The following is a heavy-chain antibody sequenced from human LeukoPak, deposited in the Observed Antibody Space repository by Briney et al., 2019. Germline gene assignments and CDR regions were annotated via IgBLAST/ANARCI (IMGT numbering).Heavy chain of an antibody. D-gene: IGHD1-26*01. CDR2: IYYSGST. CDR1: GGSISSGSYY. V-gene: IGHV4-61*03. Sequence: PSETLSLTCTVSGGSISSGSYYWSWIRQPPGKGLEWIGYIYYSGSTSYNPSLKSRVTISVDTSKNHFSLKLSSVTAADTAVYYCARYSGSYPHDAFDIWGQGTMVTVSS. J-gene: IGHJ3*02. CDR3: ARYSGSYPHDAFDI.